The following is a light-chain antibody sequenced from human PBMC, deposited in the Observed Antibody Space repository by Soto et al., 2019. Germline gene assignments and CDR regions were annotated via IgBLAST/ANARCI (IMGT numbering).Light chain of an antibody. CDR2: EVT. CDR1: SSDVGGYNY. Sequence: QSALTQPPSASGSPGQSVTISCTGTSSDVGGYNYVSWYQQHPGKAPKLIIFEVTNRPSGVSDRFSGSKSGNTASLTISGLQADDEADYYCGSYTTYRPYVFGSGTKLTVL. J-gene: IGLJ1*01. V-gene: IGLV2-14*01. CDR3: GSYTTYRPYV.